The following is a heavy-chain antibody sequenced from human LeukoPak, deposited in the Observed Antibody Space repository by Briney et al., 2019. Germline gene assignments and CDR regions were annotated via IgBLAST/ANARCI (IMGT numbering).Heavy chain of an antibody. V-gene: IGHV3-23*01. D-gene: IGHD3-22*01. CDR2: ISGSGGST. J-gene: IGHJ4*02. CDR1: GFTFSSYA. Sequence: GGSLRLSCAASGFTFSSYAVSWVRQAPGKGLEWVSAISGSGGSTYYADSVKGRFTISRDNSKNTLYLQMNSLRAEDTAVHYCANMVVVITTGYWGQGTLVTVSS. CDR3: ANMVVVITTGY.